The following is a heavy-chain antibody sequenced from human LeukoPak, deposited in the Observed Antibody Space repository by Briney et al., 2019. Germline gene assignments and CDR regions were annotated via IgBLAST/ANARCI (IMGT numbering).Heavy chain of an antibody. V-gene: IGHV3-21*01. CDR3: ARALEPSVAVIDY. J-gene: IGHJ4*02. CDR1: GFTFSAYS. Sequence: KSGGSLRLXCAASGFTFSAYSMNWVRQAPGKGLEWVSSISSSSTYIYYVDSVKGRFTISRDNAKNSLYLQMNSLRAEDTAVYYCARALEPSVAVIDYWGQGTLVTVSS. D-gene: IGHD6-19*01. CDR2: ISSSSTYI.